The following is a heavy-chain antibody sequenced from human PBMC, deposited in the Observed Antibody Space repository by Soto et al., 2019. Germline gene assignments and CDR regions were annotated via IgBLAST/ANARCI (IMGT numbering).Heavy chain of an antibody. CDR2: ISASGANT. CDR3: ATHYDSSGSRVAFDI. J-gene: IGHJ3*02. Sequence: PGGSLRLSCAASGFTFNNYAMSWVRQAPGKGLEWVSAISASGANTYYTDSVKGRFTISRDNSKNTLYLQMNSLRAEDTAVYSCATHYDSSGSRVAFDIWGQGTMVTVSS. CDR1: GFTFNNYA. V-gene: IGHV3-23*01. D-gene: IGHD3-22*01.